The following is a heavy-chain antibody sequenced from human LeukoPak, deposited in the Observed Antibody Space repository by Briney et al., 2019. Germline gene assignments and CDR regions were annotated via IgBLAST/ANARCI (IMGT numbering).Heavy chain of an antibody. J-gene: IGHJ4*02. CDR1: GFTFSDYY. CDR2: IYSDNT. D-gene: IGHD4/OR15-4a*01. CDR3: ARRAGAYSHPYDY. Sequence: PGGSLRLSCAASGFTFSDYYMSWVRQAPGKGREWGSFIYSDNTHYSDSVKGRFTISRDNSKNTLYLQMNSLRAEDTAVYYCARRAGAYSHPYDYWGQGTLVTVSS. V-gene: IGHV3-53*01.